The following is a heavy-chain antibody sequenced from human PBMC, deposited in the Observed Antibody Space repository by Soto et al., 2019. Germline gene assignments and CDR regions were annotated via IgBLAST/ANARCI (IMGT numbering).Heavy chain of an antibody. CDR3: AKVAPLAYYDFWSGYYKRASWAFDI. D-gene: IGHD3-3*01. CDR1: GFTFSSYA. J-gene: IGHJ3*02. V-gene: IGHV3-23*01. CDR2: ISGSGGST. Sequence: EVQLLESGGGLVQPGGSLRLSCAASGFTFSSYAMSWVRQAPGKGLEWVSAISGSGGSTYYADSVKGRFTISRDNSKNTLYLQMNSLRAEDTAVYYCAKVAPLAYYDFWSGYYKRASWAFDIWGQGTMVTVSS.